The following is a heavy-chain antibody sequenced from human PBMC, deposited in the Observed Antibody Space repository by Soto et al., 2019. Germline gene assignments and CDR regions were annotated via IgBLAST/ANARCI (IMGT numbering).Heavy chain of an antibody. D-gene: IGHD2-15*01. Sequence: QAQLVQSGAEVKKPGASVKVSCKASGYIFTNYDINWVRQATGQGLEWMGWMNPNSGNTGYAQKFQGRLSMTRNTSISTAYMELSSLRFEDTAIYYCAREAATDMDVWGQGTAVTVSS. V-gene: IGHV1-8*01. CDR3: AREAATDMDV. CDR1: GYIFTNYD. J-gene: IGHJ6*02. CDR2: MNPNSGNT.